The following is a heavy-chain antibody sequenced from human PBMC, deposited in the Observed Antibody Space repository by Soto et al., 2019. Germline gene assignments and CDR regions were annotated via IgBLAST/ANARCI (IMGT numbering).Heavy chain of an antibody. J-gene: IGHJ5*02. CDR3: ARDGYSYGPGPTHNLFDP. CDR1: GGTFSSYA. Sequence: QVQLVQSGAEVKKPGSSVKVSCKASGGTFSSYAISWVRQAPGQGLEWMGGIIPIFGTANYAQKFQGRVTITADESTSPAYMELSSLRSEDTAVYYCARDGYSYGPGPTHNLFDPWGQGTLVTVSS. V-gene: IGHV1-69*01. D-gene: IGHD5-18*01. CDR2: IIPIFGTA.